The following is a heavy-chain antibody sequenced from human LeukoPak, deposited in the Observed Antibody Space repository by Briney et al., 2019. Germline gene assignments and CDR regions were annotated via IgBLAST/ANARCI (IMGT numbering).Heavy chain of an antibody. CDR1: GGSISSYY. CDR2: IYYSGST. D-gene: IGHD5-24*01. CDR3: ARDSVGYNSDAFGI. Sequence: PSETLSLTCTVSGGSISSYYWSWIRQPPGKGLEWIGYIYYSGSTNYNPSLKSRVTISVDTSKNQFSLKLSSVTAADTAVYYCARDSVGYNSDAFGIWGQGTMVTVSS. J-gene: IGHJ3*02. V-gene: IGHV4-59*01.